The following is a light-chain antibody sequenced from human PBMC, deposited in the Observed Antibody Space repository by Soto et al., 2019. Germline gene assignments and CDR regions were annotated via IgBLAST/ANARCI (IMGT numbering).Light chain of an antibody. J-gene: IGKJ2*01. Sequence: EVVLTQSPGTLSLSPGDRATLSCTASQSVSSNSLAWYQQIPGQPPRLLIYGASSRATGVPDRFTGSGSETHFTLTITRLEPEDFAVYYCQQRSNWPPYTFGQGTKLEIK. V-gene: IGKV3D-20*02. CDR2: GAS. CDR3: QQRSNWPPYT. CDR1: QSVSSNS.